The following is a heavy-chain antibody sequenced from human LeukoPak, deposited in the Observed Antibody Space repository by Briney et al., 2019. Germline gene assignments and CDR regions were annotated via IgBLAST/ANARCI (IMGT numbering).Heavy chain of an antibody. CDR2: ISAYNGAT. Sequence: SXXVSCKASGYSFTSYGITWVRQAPGQGLEWLGWISAYNGATKYAQRLQGRLTMTIDTSTNTAYMDVRSLPSGDTALYFCARDRSSGSDYGDYWGQGTLVTVSS. CDR1: GYSFTSYG. J-gene: IGHJ4*02. V-gene: IGHV1-18*01. D-gene: IGHD1-26*01. CDR3: ARDRSSGSDYGDY.